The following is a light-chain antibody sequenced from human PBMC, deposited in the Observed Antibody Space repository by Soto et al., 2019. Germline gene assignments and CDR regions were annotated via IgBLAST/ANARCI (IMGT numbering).Light chain of an antibody. CDR2: GDN. CDR3: QSYDISLYNYV. V-gene: IGLV1-40*01. J-gene: IGLJ1*01. Sequence: SVLPQPPSVSGAPGQRVSISCTGSTSNIGAPYDVHWYQHLPGTAPKLLIYGDNNRPSGVPDRFSGSKYGTSASLAITRLQAEDEADYYCQSYDISLYNYVSGIGPKVT. CDR1: TSNIGAPYD.